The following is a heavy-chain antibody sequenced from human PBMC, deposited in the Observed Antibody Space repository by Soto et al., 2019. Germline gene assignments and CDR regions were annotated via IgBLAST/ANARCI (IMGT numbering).Heavy chain of an antibody. J-gene: IGHJ4*02. CDR2: VYYRGRS. CDR3: VSQRTTVRTQDYFDY. CDR1: YGYIIDSGCH. Sequence: TICLTTTVAYGYIIDSGCHLSCIRKSPGKGLEWIGSVYYRGRSYSKSSVKSRVTISVDTSKNQFSLNLNSVTASDTAVYFCVSQRTTVRTQDYFDYRGPGALVAVSS. D-gene: IGHD4-4*01. V-gene: IGHV4-39*01.